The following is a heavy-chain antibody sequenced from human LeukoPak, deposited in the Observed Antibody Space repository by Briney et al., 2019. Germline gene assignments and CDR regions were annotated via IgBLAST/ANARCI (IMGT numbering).Heavy chain of an antibody. Sequence: GGSLRPSCTASGFTFSSYTMTWVRQAPGKGRKWVSTITTGDGNTYYADSVKGRFTVSRDDSKNTLYLQMNSLRAEDTAVYYCAKEGGLWVSAHWGDSWGRGTLVTVSS. CDR3: AKEGGLWVSAHWGDS. CDR2: ITTGDGNT. CDR1: GFTFSSYT. D-gene: IGHD7-27*01. J-gene: IGHJ4*02. V-gene: IGHV3-23*01.